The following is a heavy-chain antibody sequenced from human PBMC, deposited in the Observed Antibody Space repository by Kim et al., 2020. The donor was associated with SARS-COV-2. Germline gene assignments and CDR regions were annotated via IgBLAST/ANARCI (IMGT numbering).Heavy chain of an antibody. CDR2: ISYDGSNK. CDR1: GFTFSSYA. V-gene: IGHV3-30-3*01. J-gene: IGHJ6*02. CDR3: ARMYSSSWYGTVYYYYGMDV. D-gene: IGHD6-13*01. Sequence: GGSLRLSCAASGFTFSSYAMHWVRQAPGKGLEWVAVISYDGSNKYYADSVKGRFTISRDNSKNTLYLQMNSLRAEDTAVYYCARMYSSSWYGTVYYYYGMDVWGQGTTVTVSS.